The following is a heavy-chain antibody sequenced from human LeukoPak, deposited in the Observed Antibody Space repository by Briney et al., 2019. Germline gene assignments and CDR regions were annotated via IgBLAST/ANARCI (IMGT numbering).Heavy chain of an antibody. Sequence: PAGSLRLSCAASGFTVSSNYMSWVRQAPGKGLEWVSVIYSGGSTYYADSVKGRFSISRDNSNNTLYLPITSLSDYDTAVYYFARSIRYWGQGTLVSVSS. CDR2: IYSGGST. V-gene: IGHV3-53*01. CDR3: ARSIRY. CDR1: GFTVSSNY. D-gene: IGHD4-17*01. J-gene: IGHJ4*02.